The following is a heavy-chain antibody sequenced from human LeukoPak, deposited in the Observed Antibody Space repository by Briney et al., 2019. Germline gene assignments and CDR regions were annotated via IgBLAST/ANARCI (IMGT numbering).Heavy chain of an antibody. CDR2: ISSSGSTI. D-gene: IGHD4-17*01. V-gene: IGHV3-11*04. CDR3: ARALTTVTNRYFDY. Sequence: GGSLRLSCAASGFTFSDYYMSWIRQAPGKGLEWVSYISSSGSTIYYADSVKGRFTISRDNAKNSLYLQMNSLRAEDTAVYYCARALTTVTNRYFDYWGQGTLVTVSS. J-gene: IGHJ4*02. CDR1: GFTFSDYY.